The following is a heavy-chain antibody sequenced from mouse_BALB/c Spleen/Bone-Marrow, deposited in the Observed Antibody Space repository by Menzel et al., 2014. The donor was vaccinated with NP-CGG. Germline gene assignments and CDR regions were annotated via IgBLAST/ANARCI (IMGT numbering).Heavy chain of an antibody. CDR2: INPSNGGT. CDR3: TRSRRAMDY. J-gene: IGHJ4*01. Sequence: QVQLQQSGAELVKPRASVNLSCKASGYTFTSYYISWVKRGPGQGLEWIGKINPSNGGTNFNEKFKSKATLTVDKSSSTAYMQLSSLTSEDSAVYYCTRSRRAMDYWGQGTSVTVSS. CDR1: GYTFTSYY. V-gene: IGHV1-53*01. D-gene: IGHD2-12*01.